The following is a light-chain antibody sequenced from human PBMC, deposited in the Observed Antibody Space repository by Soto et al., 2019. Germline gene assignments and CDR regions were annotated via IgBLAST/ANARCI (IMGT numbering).Light chain of an antibody. J-gene: IGKJ3*01. V-gene: IGKV3-15*01. Sequence: EIVMTQSPATLSVSPGERATLSCRASQSVSSNLAWYQQKPGQAPRLLIYGASTRATGIPARFSGSGSGTEFTLTISSLQSEDVAVYDCQQYNNWPPFTFGPGTKVDIK. CDR1: QSVSSN. CDR3: QQYNNWPPFT. CDR2: GAS.